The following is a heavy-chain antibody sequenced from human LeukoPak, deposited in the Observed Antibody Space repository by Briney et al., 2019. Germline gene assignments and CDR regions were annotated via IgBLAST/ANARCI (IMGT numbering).Heavy chain of an antibody. V-gene: IGHV3-23*01. D-gene: IGHD5-12*01. Sequence: PSETLSLTCTVSGGSIRSSYYYWGWVRQAPGKGLEWVSAISGSGGSTYYADSVKGRFTISRDNSKNTLYLQMNSLRAEDTAVYYCAKGYQWLSHSVDYWGQGTLVTVSS. CDR3: AKGYQWLSHSVDY. CDR2: ISGSGGST. CDR1: GGSIRSSYYY. J-gene: IGHJ4*02.